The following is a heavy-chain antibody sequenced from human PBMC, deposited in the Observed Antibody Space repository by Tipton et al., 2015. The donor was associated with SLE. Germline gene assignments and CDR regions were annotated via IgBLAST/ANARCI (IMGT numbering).Heavy chain of an antibody. CDR2: ISSSSSYI. V-gene: IGHV3-21*01. CDR3: AKDSDYDYLWGSYQNY. D-gene: IGHD3-16*02. J-gene: IGHJ4*02. CDR1: GFTFSSYS. Sequence: SLRLSCAASGFTFSSYSMNWVRQAPGKGLEWVSSISSSSSYIYYADSVKGRFTISRDNAKNSLYLQMNSLRAEDTAVYYCAKDSDYDYLWGSYQNYWGQGTLVTVSS.